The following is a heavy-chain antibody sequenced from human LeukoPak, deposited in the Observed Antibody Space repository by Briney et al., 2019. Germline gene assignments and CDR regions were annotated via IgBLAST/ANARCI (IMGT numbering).Heavy chain of an antibody. D-gene: IGHD6-19*01. Sequence: PGGSLRLSCAASGLTFTSYGMSWVRQAPGKGLEWVSAISGSGGSTYYADSVKGRFTISRDNSKNTLHLQMNSLRAEDTAVYYCAKDLVTVAGDWYFDLWGRGTLVTVSS. V-gene: IGHV3-23*01. CDR3: AKDLVTVAGDWYFDL. CDR2: ISGSGGST. J-gene: IGHJ2*01. CDR1: GLTFTSYG.